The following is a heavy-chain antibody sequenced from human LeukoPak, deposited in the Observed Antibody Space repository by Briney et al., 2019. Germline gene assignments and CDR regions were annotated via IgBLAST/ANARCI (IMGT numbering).Heavy chain of an antibody. Sequence: GGSLRLSCAASGITFSSNAMSWVRQAPGKGLEWVSAISGSGDIIYYADSVKGRFTISRDNAKNSLYLQMNSLRDEDTAVYYCARDLSGYDWPSYYFDYWGQGTLVTVSS. V-gene: IGHV3-23*01. D-gene: IGHD5-12*01. CDR1: GITFSSNA. CDR3: ARDLSGYDWPSYYFDY. J-gene: IGHJ4*02. CDR2: ISGSGDII.